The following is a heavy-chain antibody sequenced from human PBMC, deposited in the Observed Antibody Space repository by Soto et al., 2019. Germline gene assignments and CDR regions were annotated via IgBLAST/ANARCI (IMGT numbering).Heavy chain of an antibody. V-gene: IGHV3-30-3*01. D-gene: IGHD1-26*01. CDR1: GFTFSSYA. Sequence: QVQLVESGGGVVQPGRSLRLSCAASGFTFSSYAMHWVRQAPGKGLEWVAVISYDGSNKYYADSVKGRFTISRDNSKNTLYLQMNSLRAEDTAVYYCARDAVVGATDPRDIDYWGQGTLVTVSS. J-gene: IGHJ4*02. CDR3: ARDAVVGATDPRDIDY. CDR2: ISYDGSNK.